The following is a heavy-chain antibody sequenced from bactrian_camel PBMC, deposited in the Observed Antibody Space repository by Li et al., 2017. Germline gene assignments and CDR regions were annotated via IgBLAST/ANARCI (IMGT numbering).Heavy chain of an antibody. V-gene: IGHV3S53*01. CDR3: AAVSTRKGGGHFPIGPHEYLF. CDR2: VDYFGST. D-gene: IGHD7*01. Sequence: VQLVESGGGSVQSGGSLRLSCVASGEASSMAWFRQAPSKEREGVASVDYFGSTDYAEFVKGRFTISKDNAKNTLYLQMNNLKPEDTAMYYCAAVSTRKGGGHFPIGPHEYLFWGQGTQVTVS. J-gene: IGHJ4*01. CDR1: GEASS.